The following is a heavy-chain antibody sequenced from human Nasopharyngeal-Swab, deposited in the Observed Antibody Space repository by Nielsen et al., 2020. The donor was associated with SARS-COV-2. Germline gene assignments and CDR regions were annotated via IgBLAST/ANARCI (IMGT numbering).Heavy chain of an antibody. Sequence: SLKISCAASGFTFDDYAMHWVRQAPGKGLEWVSGISWNSGSIGYADSAKGRFTISRDNAKNSLYLQMNSLRAEDTALYYCAKGDTAMVTSMQQWLATGGLIDYWGQGTLVTVSS. J-gene: IGHJ4*02. CDR1: GFTFDDYA. D-gene: IGHD5-18*01. CDR2: ISWNSGSI. V-gene: IGHV3-9*01. CDR3: AKGDTAMVTSMQQWLATGGLIDY.